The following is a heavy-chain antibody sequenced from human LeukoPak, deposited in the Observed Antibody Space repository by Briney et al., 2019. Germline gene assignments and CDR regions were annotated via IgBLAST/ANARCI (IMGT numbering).Heavy chain of an antibody. Sequence: GGSLRLSCAVSGITLSNYGMSWVRQAPGKGLEWVAGISVSGGRTNYADSVKGRFTISRDNPKNTLYLQMNGLRAEDTAVYYCARRGGSSSRRSPIDYWGQGTLVTVSS. CDR3: ARRGGSSSRRSPIDY. J-gene: IGHJ4*02. V-gene: IGHV3-23*01. D-gene: IGHD6-6*01. CDR1: GITLSNYG. CDR2: ISVSGGRT.